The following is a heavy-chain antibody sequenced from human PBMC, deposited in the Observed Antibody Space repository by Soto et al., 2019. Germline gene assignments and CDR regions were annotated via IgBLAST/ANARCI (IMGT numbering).Heavy chain of an antibody. D-gene: IGHD4-17*01. CDR3: ARECYGDYVCAFDI. J-gene: IGHJ3*02. Sequence: QVQLQESGPGLVKPSQTLSLTCIVSGGSISSGGYYWSWLRQHPGKGLEWIGYIYYSGSTYYNPSLKSRVTISVDTSKNQFSLKLSSVTAADTAVYYCARECYGDYVCAFDIWGQGTMVTVSS. V-gene: IGHV4-31*03. CDR2: IYYSGST. CDR1: GGSISSGGYY.